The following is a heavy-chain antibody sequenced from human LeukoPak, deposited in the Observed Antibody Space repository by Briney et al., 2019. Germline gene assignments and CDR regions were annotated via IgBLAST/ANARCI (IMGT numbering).Heavy chain of an antibody. CDR2: INPGGGTT. CDR1: GYTFTSCY. Sequence: ASVKVSSKASGYTFTSCYMHWVRQAPGQGLEWMGIINPGGGTTTYAQKFQGRVTITRDTSTSTVYMELSRLRSDDTAVYYCARDRVVVPAAFDYWGQGTLVTVSS. CDR3: ARDRVVVPAAFDY. J-gene: IGHJ4*02. D-gene: IGHD2-2*01. V-gene: IGHV1-46*01.